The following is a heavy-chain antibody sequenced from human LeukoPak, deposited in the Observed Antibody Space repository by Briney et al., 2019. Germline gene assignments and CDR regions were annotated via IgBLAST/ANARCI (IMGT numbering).Heavy chain of an antibody. CDR3: ARRTDTAMEFDY. Sequence: SETLSLTCAVYGGSFCGYYWSWIRQPPGKGLEWVGEINHSGSTNYNPSLKSRVTISVDTSKNQFSLKLSSVTAADTAVYYCARRTDTAMEFDYWGQGTLVTVSS. CDR1: GGSFCGYY. D-gene: IGHD5-18*01. CDR2: INHSGST. J-gene: IGHJ4*02. V-gene: IGHV4-34*01.